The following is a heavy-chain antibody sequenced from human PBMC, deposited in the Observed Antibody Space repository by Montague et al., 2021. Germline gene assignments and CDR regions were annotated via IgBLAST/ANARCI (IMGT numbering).Heavy chain of an antibody. J-gene: IGHJ3*02. Sequence: SETLSLTCTVSGGSISNYFWTWIRQPPGKGLEWIGFISYSGRTNFNPSLKSRVTISLDTSKNQFSLNLSSVTAADTAVYYCARATTTDGFDTWGQGTMVTVSS. D-gene: IGHD1-1*01. V-gene: IGHV4-59*13. CDR3: ARATTTDGFDT. CDR1: GGSISNYF. CDR2: ISYSGRT.